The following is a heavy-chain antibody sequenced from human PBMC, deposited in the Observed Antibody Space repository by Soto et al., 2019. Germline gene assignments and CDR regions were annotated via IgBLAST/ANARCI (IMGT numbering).Heavy chain of an antibody. J-gene: IGHJ4*02. CDR1: GFTFSDHY. V-gene: IGHV3-72*01. CDR3: ARGLMTTAVYYFDY. CDR2: IRNKANSYTT. D-gene: IGHD4-17*01. Sequence: EVQLVESGGGLVQPGGSLILSCAASGFTFSDHYMDWVRQAPGKGLEWVGRIRNKANSYTTEYAASVKGRFTISRDDSKNALYLQMNSLKTEATAVYYCARGLMTTAVYYFDYWGQGTLVTVSS.